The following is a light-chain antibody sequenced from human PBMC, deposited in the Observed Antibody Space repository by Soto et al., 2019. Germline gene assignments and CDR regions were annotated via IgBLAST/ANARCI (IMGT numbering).Light chain of an antibody. V-gene: IGKV3-20*01. Sequence: EIVLTQSPGTLSLSPGERATLSCRASQSVADNYLAWYRRKPAQAPRLLIYGASSRATDIPRRFSGSGSGTDFTLTITRLEPEDFAVYYCQQYGSSPPTFGSGTRVEIK. CDR3: QQYGSSPPT. CDR2: GAS. J-gene: IGKJ1*01. CDR1: QSVADNY.